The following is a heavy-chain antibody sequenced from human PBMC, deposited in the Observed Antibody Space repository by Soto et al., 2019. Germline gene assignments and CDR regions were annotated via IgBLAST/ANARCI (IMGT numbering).Heavy chain of an antibody. CDR2: ISYYGSKK. CDR1: GFTFSSYP. D-gene: IGHD2-2*01. Sequence: PWGSLRRPCAASGFTFSSYPMHGVRQAPGRGLEWVAVISYYGSKKYCSDSVNGRFTISRDNSKNTLYLQMNSLRAEHTAVYYCVSGHLRDNTAAEQWGQGSLVTVCS. CDR3: VSGHLRDNTAAEQ. V-gene: IGHV3-30-3*01. J-gene: IGHJ4*02.